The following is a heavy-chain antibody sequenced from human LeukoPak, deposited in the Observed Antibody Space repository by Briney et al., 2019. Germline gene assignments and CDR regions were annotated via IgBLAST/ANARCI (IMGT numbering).Heavy chain of an antibody. CDR2: IRSKAYGGTT. CDR1: GFSVSLNY. V-gene: IGHV3-49*04. D-gene: IGHD4-11*01. Sequence: PGGSLTLSCAASGFSVSLNYMNWVRQAPGKGLEWVGFIRSKAYGGTTEYAASVKGRFTISRDDSKSIAYLQMNSLKTEDTAVYYCTRSSTVYYYYYMDVWGKGTTATVSS. J-gene: IGHJ6*03. CDR3: TRSSTVYYYYYMDV.